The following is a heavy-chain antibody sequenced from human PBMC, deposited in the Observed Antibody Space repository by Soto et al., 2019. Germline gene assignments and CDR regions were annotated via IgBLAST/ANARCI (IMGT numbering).Heavy chain of an antibody. Sequence: LRLSCAGSGFTLNTYSMNWVRQAPGRGLEWVSYISNSRTTIYYADSVKGRFTISRDDAKNSLYLQMNSLRDDDTAVYYCVRGRSDSLMDVWGQGTTVTVSS. CDR3: VRGRSDSLMDV. V-gene: IGHV3-48*02. J-gene: IGHJ6*02. D-gene: IGHD2-15*01. CDR1: GFTLNTYS. CDR2: ISNSRTTI.